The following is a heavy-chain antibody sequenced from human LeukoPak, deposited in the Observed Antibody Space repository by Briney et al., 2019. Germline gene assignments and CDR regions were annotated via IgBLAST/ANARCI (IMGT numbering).Heavy chain of an antibody. J-gene: IGHJ6*02. D-gene: IGHD3-16*01. V-gene: IGHV3-7*03. CDR3: ARGGGLDV. CDR1: GFTSSTYW. CDR2: INHNGNVN. Sequence: WGSLRLSCAASGFTSSTYWMNWARQAPGKGLEWVASINHNGNVNYYVDSVKGRFTISRDNAKNSLYLQMSNLRAEDTAVYFCARGGGLDVWGQGATVTVSS.